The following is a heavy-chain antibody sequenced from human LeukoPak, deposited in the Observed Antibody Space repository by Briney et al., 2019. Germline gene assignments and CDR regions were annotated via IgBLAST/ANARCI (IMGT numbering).Heavy chain of an antibody. CDR1: GGSISSSSYY. D-gene: IGHD3-10*01. Sequence: PSETLSLTCTVSGGSISSSSYYWGWIRQPPGKGLEWIGSIYYSGSTYYNPSLKSRVTISVDTSKNQFSLKLSSVTAADTAVYYCARPYYGSRRNFDYWGKGTLVSSSS. CDR3: ARPYYGSRRNFDY. CDR2: IYYSGST. J-gene: IGHJ4*02. V-gene: IGHV4-39*01.